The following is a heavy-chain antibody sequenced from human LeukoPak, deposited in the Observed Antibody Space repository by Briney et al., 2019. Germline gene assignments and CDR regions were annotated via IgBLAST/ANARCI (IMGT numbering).Heavy chain of an antibody. CDR3: ARDQVGFTMIKKPIDY. Sequence: ASVKVSCKASGYTFTGYYMHWVRQAPGQGLEWMGWINPNSGGTNYAQKFQGRVTMTRDTSISTAYMELSRLRSEDTAVYYCARDQVGFTMIKKPIDYWGQGTLVTVSS. CDR1: GYTFTGYY. J-gene: IGHJ4*02. D-gene: IGHD3-22*01. V-gene: IGHV1-2*02. CDR2: INPNSGGT.